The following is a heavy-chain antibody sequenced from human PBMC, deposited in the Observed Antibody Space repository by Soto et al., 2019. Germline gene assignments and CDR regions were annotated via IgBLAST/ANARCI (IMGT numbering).Heavy chain of an antibody. CDR1: GGTFSSYA. CDR2: IIPIFGTA. J-gene: IGHJ3*02. CDR3: APHSDYRDRLGHAFDI. V-gene: IGHV1-69*06. D-gene: IGHD4-4*01. Sequence: SMKVSLKASGGTFSSYAISWVRQAPGQGLEWMGGIIPIFGTANYAQKFQGRVTITADKSTSTAYMEPTSPRSDDTAVYYCAPHSDYRDRLGHAFDIWGQGTRVT.